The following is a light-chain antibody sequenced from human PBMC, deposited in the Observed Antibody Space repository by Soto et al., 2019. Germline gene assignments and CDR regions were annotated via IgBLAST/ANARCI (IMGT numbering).Light chain of an antibody. CDR3: LSFDSSLSVV. CDR2: GNT. CDR1: SSNIGAGYD. J-gene: IGLJ2*01. V-gene: IGLV1-40*01. Sequence: QPVLTQPPSVSGAPGQRVTISCTGSSSNIGAGYDVHWYQQLPGRAPKLLIYGNTNRPSGVPDRFSGSKSGTSASLAITGLQAEDEADYYCLSFDSSLSVVFGGGTKLPS.